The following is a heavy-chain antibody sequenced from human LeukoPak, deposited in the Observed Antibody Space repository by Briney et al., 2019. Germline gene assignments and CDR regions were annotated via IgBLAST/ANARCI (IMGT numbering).Heavy chain of an antibody. D-gene: IGHD1-20*01. CDR2: INPSGGST. CDR3: ARHSLIGTTPFDY. J-gene: IGHJ4*02. Sequence: ASVKVSCKASGYSFISFYIHWVRQAPGQGLECMGVINPSGGSTAYAQRFQGRVTMTRDTSTSTVYMELSSLRSEDTAVYYCARHSLIGTTPFDYWGQGTLVTVSS. V-gene: IGHV1-46*01. CDR1: GYSFISFY.